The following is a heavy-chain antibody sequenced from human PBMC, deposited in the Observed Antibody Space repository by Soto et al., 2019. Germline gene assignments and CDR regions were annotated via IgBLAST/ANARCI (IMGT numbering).Heavy chain of an antibody. CDR2: IIPIFGTA. CDR3: ARQEYFDSPYYYGMDV. Sequence: GASVKVSCKASGGTFSSYAISWVRQAPGQGLEWMGGIIPIFGTANYAQKFQGRVTITADKSTSTAYMELSSLRSEDTAVYYCARQEYFDSPYYYGMDVWGQGTTVTVSS. V-gene: IGHV1-69*06. J-gene: IGHJ6*02. D-gene: IGHD3-9*01. CDR1: GGTFSSYA.